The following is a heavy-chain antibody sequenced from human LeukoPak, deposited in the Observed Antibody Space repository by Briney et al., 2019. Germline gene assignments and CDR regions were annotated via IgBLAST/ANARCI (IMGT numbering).Heavy chain of an antibody. CDR2: IYYSGST. CDR3: ARDTNYYDSSGPA. V-gene: IGHV4-59*01. Sequence: PSETLSLTCTVSGGSISSYYWSWIRQPPGKGLEWNGYIYYSGSTNYNPSLKSRVTISVDTSKNQFSLKLSSVTAADTAVYYCARDTNYYDSSGPAWGQGTLVTVSS. CDR1: GGSISSYY. J-gene: IGHJ4*02. D-gene: IGHD3-22*01.